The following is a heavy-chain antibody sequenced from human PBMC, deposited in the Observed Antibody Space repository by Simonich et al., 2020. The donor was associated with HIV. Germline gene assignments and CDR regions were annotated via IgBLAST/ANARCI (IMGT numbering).Heavy chain of an antibody. CDR2: INHSGSN. CDR3: ARRHPTTVTTPYFDY. J-gene: IGHJ4*02. CDR1: GGSFSGYY. Sequence: QVQLQQCGAGLLKPSETLSLTCAVYGGSFSGYYWSWIRQPPGKGLGWIGEINHSGSNNYNPSLKSRVTISVDTSKNQFSLKLSSVTAADTAVYYCARRHPTTVTTPYFDYWGQGTLVTVSS. V-gene: IGHV4-34*01. D-gene: IGHD4-17*01.